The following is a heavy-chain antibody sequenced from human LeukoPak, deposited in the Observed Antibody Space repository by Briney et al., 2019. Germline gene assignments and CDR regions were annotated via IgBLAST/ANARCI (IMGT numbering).Heavy chain of an antibody. CDR1: GFTFSSYS. CDR3: ARSSIAAAGHLDY. J-gene: IGHJ4*02. Sequence: GGSLRLSCAASGFTFSSYSMSWVRQAPGKGLEWVSSISSSSSYIYYADSVKGRFTISRDNAKNSLYLQMNSLRAEDTAVYYCARSSIAAAGHLDYWGQGTLVTVSS. D-gene: IGHD6-13*01. CDR2: ISSSSSYI. V-gene: IGHV3-21*01.